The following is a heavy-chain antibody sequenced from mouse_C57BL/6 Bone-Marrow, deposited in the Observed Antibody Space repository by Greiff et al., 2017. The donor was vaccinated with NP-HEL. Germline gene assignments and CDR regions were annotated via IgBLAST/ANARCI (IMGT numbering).Heavy chain of an antibody. CDR1: GYTFTSYG. CDR3: AKGGDWVWYFDG. D-gene: IGHD4-1*01. CDR2: IYPRSGNT. Sequence: VQLQQSGAELARPGASVKLSCKASGYTFTSYGISWVKQRTGQGLEWIGEIYPRSGNTYYNEKFKGKATLTADKSSSTAYMELRSLTSEDSAVYFCAKGGDWVWYFDGWGTGTTVTGSS. J-gene: IGHJ1*03. V-gene: IGHV1-81*01.